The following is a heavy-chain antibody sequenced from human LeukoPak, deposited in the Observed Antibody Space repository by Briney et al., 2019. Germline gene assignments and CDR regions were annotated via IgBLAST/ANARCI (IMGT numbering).Heavy chain of an antibody. CDR2: ISSGGSTI. CDR1: GFTFSDYY. CDR3: ARVRMTTDYYYYYMDV. V-gene: IGHV3-11*04. D-gene: IGHD4-11*01. Sequence: GGSLRLSCAASGFTFSDYYMSWTRQAPGKGLEWVSYISSGGSTIYYADSVKGRFTISRDNAKNSMYLQVNSLRVDDTAVYYCARVRMTTDYYYYYMDVWGKGTTVTVSS. J-gene: IGHJ6*03.